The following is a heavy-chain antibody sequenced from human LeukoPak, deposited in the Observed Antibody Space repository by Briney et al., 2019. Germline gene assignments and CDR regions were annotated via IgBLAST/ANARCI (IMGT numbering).Heavy chain of an antibody. J-gene: IGHJ3*02. CDR1: GITVSSTY. V-gene: IGHV3-66*04. CDR3: TRRDDFWSGSHDAFDI. CDR2: IYSGDTT. D-gene: IGHD3-3*01. Sequence: GGSLRLSCAASGITVSSTYMSWVRQAPGKGLEWVSVIYSGDTTEYADSVKGRFTISRDNSKNTLYLQMNSLKTEDTAIYYCTRRDDFWSGSHDAFDIWGRGTMVTVSS.